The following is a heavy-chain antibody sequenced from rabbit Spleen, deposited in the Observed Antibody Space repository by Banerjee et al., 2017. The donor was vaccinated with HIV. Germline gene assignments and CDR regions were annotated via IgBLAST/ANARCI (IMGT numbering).Heavy chain of an antibody. CDR3: ARSGASTTYGASL. J-gene: IGHJ4*01. CDR1: GFSFNNNYY. Sequence: QSLEESGGDLVKPGASLTLTCTASGFSFNNNYYVCWVRQAPGKGLELSACIYAGGSGSTYYANWARGRFTISKTSSTTVTLQMTSLTAADTATYFCARSGASTTYGASLWGPGTLVTVS. D-gene: IGHD3-1*01. CDR2: IYAGGSGST. V-gene: IGHV1S40*01.